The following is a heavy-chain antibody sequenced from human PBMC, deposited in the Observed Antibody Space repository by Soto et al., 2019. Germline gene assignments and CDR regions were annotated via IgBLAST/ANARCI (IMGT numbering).Heavy chain of an antibody. V-gene: IGHV4-30-2*01. CDR2: IYPSGMP. J-gene: IGHJ3*02. CDR3: ATYRKFFQI. CDR1: GGSISNAAYS. Sequence: PSETLSLTCTVSGGSISNAAYSWSWIRQPPGKGLEWIGYIYPSGMPFYNPSLRSRVTISIDRSNDQFSLNLKSVTAADTAVYYCATYRKFFQIWGQGTKVTVSS.